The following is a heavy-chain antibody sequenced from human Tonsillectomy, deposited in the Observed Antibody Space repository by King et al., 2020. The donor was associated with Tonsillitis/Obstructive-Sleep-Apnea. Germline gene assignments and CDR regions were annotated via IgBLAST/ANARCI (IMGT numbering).Heavy chain of an antibody. CDR3: ARAESGGGPMFDT. CDR1: GFSFRSYD. J-gene: IGHJ5*02. D-gene: IGHD2-15*01. Sequence: VQLVESGGGLVQPGGSLRLSCAASGFSFRSYDMHWVRLLIGKGLEWVSSIGTAGNTYYPGSVKGRFTISRENARNSPHLQMNGLRGGDTGVYYCARAESGGGPMFDTWGQGTLVTVSS. CDR2: IGTAGNT. V-gene: IGHV3-13*01.